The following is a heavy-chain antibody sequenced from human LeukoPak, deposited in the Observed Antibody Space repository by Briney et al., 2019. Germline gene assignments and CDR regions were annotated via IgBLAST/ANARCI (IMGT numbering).Heavy chain of an antibody. CDR1: GGSISSSSYH. CDR3: ARYATMIVVVTPVYYFDY. CDR2: IYYSGST. Sequence: SETLSLTCTVSGGSISSSSYHWGWIRQPPGKGLEWLGSIYYSGSTYYNPSLKSRVTISVDTSKNQFSLKLSSVTAADTAVYYCARYATMIVVVTPVYYFDYWGQGTLVTVSS. D-gene: IGHD3-22*01. J-gene: IGHJ4*02. V-gene: IGHV4-39*01.